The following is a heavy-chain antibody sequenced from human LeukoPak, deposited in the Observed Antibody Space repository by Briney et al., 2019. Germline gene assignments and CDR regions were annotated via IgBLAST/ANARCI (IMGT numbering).Heavy chain of an antibody. V-gene: IGHV3-74*01. CDR3: ARVAYSYGLLDY. J-gene: IGHJ4*02. CDR1: GFTFNTDW. D-gene: IGHD2-15*01. CDR2: INSDGSST. Sequence: GGSQRLSCAASGFTFNTDWMRWVRHAPGKGLVWVSGINSDGSSTSYADSVKGRVTISRDNAKNTLFLQMNSLRAEDTAVYYCARVAYSYGLLDYWGQGTLVTVSS.